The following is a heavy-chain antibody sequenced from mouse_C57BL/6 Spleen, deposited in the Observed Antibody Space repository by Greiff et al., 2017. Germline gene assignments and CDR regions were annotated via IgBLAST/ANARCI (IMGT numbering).Heavy chain of an antibody. CDR1: GFTFSDYG. D-gene: IGHD2-2*01. Sequence: EVMLVESGGGLVKPGGSLKLSCAASGFTFSDYGMHWVRQAPEKGLEWVAYISSGSSTIYYADTVKGRFTISRDNAKNTLFLQMTSLRSEDTAMYYCAREGWLRGYFDVWGTGTTVTVSS. CDR3: AREGWLRGYFDV. CDR2: ISSGSSTI. V-gene: IGHV5-17*01. J-gene: IGHJ1*03.